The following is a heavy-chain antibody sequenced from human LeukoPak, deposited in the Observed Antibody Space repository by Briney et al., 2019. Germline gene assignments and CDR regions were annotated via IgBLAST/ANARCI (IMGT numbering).Heavy chain of an antibody. CDR3: ARGFSSSWYNWFDP. J-gene: IGHJ5*02. V-gene: IGHV3-33*01. CDR1: GFTFSSYG. CDR2: IWYDGSNK. D-gene: IGHD6-13*01. Sequence: PGRSLRLSCAASGFTFSSYGMHWVRQAPGKGLEWVAAIWYDGSNKYYADSVKGRFTISRDNSKSTLYLQMNSLRAEDTAVYYCARGFSSSWYNWFDPWGQGTLVTVSS.